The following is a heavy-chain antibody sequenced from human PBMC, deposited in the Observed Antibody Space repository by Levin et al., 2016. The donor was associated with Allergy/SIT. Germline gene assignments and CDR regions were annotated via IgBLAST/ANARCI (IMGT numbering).Heavy chain of an antibody. Sequence: WIRQSPSRGLEWLGRTYYRAKWYNDYAVSVRSRITINPDTSKNQFSLQLNSVTPEDTAVYYCARRQDYFGSGGSYYYGMDVWGQGTTVTVSS. V-gene: IGHV6-1*01. J-gene: IGHJ6*02. CDR2: TYYRAKWYN. CDR3: ARRQDYFGSGGSYYYGMDV. D-gene: IGHD3-10*01.